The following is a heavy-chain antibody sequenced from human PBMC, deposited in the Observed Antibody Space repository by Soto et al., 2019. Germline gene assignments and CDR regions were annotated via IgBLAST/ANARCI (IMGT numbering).Heavy chain of an antibody. CDR2: INWNGGST. CDR1: GFTFDDYG. V-gene: IGHV3-20*01. CDR3: ARDALVAGPSYYYYMDV. Sequence: GGSLRLSCAASGFTFDDYGMSWVRQAPGKGLEWVSGINWNGGSTGYADSVKGRFTISRDNAKNSLYLQMNSLRAEDTALYHCARDALVAGPSYYYYMDVWGKGTTVTVSS. J-gene: IGHJ6*03. D-gene: IGHD2-8*02.